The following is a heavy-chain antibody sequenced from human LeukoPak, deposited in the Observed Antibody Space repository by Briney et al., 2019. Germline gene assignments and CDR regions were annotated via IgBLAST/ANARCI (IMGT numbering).Heavy chain of an antibody. CDR1: VGTFRSFA. J-gene: IGHJ4*02. CDR3: AIFQGTYGDNDNDF. Sequence: SSVNVSCKASVGTFRSFAINWVRQVPGKGLEWMGGIIPMINTPKYAQRFQGRVSITADESTSTGYMEVRSLRSEDTAVYYCAIFQGTYGDNDNDFWGQGTLVTVSS. V-gene: IGHV1-69*01. CDR2: IIPMINTP. D-gene: IGHD4-17*01.